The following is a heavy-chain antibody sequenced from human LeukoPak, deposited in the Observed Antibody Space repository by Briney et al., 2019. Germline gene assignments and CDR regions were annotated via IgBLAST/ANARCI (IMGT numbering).Heavy chain of an antibody. D-gene: IGHD1-26*01. Sequence: SETLSLTCTVSGGSISSSSYYWGWIRQPPGKGLEWIGSIYYSGSTYYNPSLKNRVTISVDTSKNQFSLKLSSVTAADTAVYYCVGPQYSGSYPRPIFDYWGQGTLVTVSS. V-gene: IGHV4-39*07. J-gene: IGHJ4*02. CDR3: VGPQYSGSYPRPIFDY. CDR1: GGSISSSSYY. CDR2: IYYSGST.